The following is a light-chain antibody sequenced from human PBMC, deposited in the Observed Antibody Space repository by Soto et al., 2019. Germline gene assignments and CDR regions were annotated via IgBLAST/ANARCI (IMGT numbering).Light chain of an antibody. CDR1: SGHRSYA. Sequence: QPVLTQSPSASASLGASVKLTCTLTSGHRSYAIAWHQQKPEEGPRYLMKVNSDGSHRKGDGIPDRFSGSSSGAERYLTISSLQSEDEADYYCQTWGTGFPVFGGGTKLTVL. J-gene: IGLJ2*01. V-gene: IGLV4-69*01. CDR2: VNSDGSH. CDR3: QTWGTGFPV.